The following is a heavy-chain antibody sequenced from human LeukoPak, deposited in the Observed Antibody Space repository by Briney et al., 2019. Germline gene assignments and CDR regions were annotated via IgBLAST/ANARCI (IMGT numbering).Heavy chain of an antibody. CDR3: AKDEGATGWFGSPGNWFDP. D-gene: IGHD3-10*01. Sequence: PGGSLRLSCAASGFTFSSYAMSWVRQAPGKGLEWVSAISGSGGSTYYADSVKGRFTISRDNSKNTLYLQMNSLRAEDTAVHYCAKDEGATGWFGSPGNWFDPWGQGTLVTASS. J-gene: IGHJ5*02. CDR2: ISGSGGST. V-gene: IGHV3-23*01. CDR1: GFTFSSYA.